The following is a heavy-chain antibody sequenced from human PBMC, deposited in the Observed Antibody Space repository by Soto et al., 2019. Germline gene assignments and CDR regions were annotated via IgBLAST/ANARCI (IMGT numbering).Heavy chain of an antibody. V-gene: IGHV3-23*01. CDR2: ISGSGGST. D-gene: IGHD3-3*01. CDR1: GFTFSSYA. J-gene: IGHJ4*02. CDR3: AKSFRDDFWSGYPSPDY. Sequence: GGSLRLSCAASGFTFSSYAMSWVRQAPGKGLEWVSAISGSGGSTYYADSVKGRFTISRDNSKNTLYLQMNSLRAEDTAVYYCAKSFRDDFWSGYPSPDYWGQGTLVTVAS.